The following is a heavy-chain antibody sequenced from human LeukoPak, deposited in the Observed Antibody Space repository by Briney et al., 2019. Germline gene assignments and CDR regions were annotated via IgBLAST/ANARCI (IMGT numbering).Heavy chain of an antibody. CDR1: GFTFSSYA. CDR2: ISTSGGSS. Sequence: PGESLRLSCAASGFTFSSYAMSWVRQAPGKGLEWVSGISTSGGSSSYADSVKGRFTISRDNSKNTLYLQMNSLRAEDTAVYYCARSRVTYSGSYSIDYWGQGTLVTVSS. CDR3: ARSRVTYSGSYSIDY. V-gene: IGHV3-23*01. D-gene: IGHD1-26*01. J-gene: IGHJ4*02.